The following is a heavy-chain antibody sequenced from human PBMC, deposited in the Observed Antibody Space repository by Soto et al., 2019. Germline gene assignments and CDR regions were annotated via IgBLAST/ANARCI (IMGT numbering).Heavy chain of an antibody. CDR2: ISAYNGNT. V-gene: IGHV1-18*01. CDR1: GYTFTSYG. J-gene: IGHJ6*02. D-gene: IGHD3-3*01. CDR3: ARAITIFGVAPTHYYYYGMDV. Sequence: VKVSCKASGYTFTSYGISWVRQAPGQGLEWMGWISAYNGNTNYAQKLQGRVTMTTDTSTSTAYMELRSLRSDDTAVYYCARAITIFGVAPTHYYYYGMDVWGQGTTVTVSS.